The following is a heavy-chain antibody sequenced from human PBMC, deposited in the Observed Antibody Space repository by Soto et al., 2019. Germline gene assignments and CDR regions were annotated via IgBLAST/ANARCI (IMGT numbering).Heavy chain of an antibody. CDR3: ARAEIEYYDFWSGSNAARGYNWFDP. CDR2: IYYSGST. CDR1: GGSVSSGRYY. J-gene: IGHJ5*02. D-gene: IGHD3-3*01. V-gene: IGHV4-61*01. Sequence: SETLSVTCTVSGGSVSSGRYYCCWIRQPPGKGLEWIGYIYYSGSTNYNPSLKSRVTISVDTSKNQFSLKLSSVTAADTAVYYCARAEIEYYDFWSGSNAARGYNWFDPWGQGTLVTVSS.